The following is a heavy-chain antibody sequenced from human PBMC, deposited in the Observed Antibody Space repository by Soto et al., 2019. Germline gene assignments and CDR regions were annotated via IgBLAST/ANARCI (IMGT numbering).Heavy chain of an antibody. V-gene: IGHV3-15*01. Sequence: PGGSLRLSCAASGFTFSNAWMSWVRQAPGKGLEWVGRIKSKTDGGTTDYAAPVKGRFTISRDDSKNTLYLQMNSLKTEDTAVYYCTTDLNNYYYYGMDVWGQGTTVTVSS. CDR3: TTDLNNYYYYGMDV. CDR2: IKSKTDGGTT. CDR1: GFTFSNAW. J-gene: IGHJ6*02.